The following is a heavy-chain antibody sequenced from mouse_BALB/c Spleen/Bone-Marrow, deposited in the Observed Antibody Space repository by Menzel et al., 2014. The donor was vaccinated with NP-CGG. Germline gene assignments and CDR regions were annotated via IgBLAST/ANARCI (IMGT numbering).Heavy chain of an antibody. D-gene: IGHD2-14*01. CDR1: GFTFSDYY. J-gene: IGHJ4*01. CDR2: ISDGGSYT. Sequence: EVMLVESGGGLVKPGGSLKLSCAASGFTFSDYYMYWVRQTPEKRLEWVAIISDGGSYTYYPDSVKGRFTISRDNAKNNLSLQMISLKSDDTAMYYCARYRAYYRYDGYFYAMDYWGQGTSVTVSS. V-gene: IGHV5-4*02. CDR3: ARYRAYYRYDGYFYAMDY.